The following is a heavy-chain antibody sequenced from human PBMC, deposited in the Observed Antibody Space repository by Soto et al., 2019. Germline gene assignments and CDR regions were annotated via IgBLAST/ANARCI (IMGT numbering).Heavy chain of an antibody. CDR2: INAGNGNT. J-gene: IGHJ6*02. V-gene: IGHV1-3*01. D-gene: IGHD1-26*01. CDR3: ERDQWELIGLYYYGMDV. Sequence: ASVKVSCNASGYTFASYAMHWVRQAPGQRLEWMGWINAGNGNTKYSQKFQGRVTITRDTSASTAYMELSSLRSEDMAVYYCERDQWELIGLYYYGMDVWGQGTTVTVSS. CDR1: GYTFASYA.